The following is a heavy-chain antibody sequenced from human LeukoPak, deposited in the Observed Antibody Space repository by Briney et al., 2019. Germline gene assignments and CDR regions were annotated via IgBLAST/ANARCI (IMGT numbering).Heavy chain of an antibody. J-gene: IGHJ4*02. V-gene: IGHV4-59*08. CDR2: IHYTGST. CDR1: GGSINNYH. Sequence: TSETLSLTCSVSGGSINNYHWSWIRQSPGEGLEWIGYIHYTGSTNYNPSLKSRVTISVDTSKNQFSLRLSSVTAADTALYYCARHGDLLRATVVNRHFDYWGQGTLVTVSS. CDR3: ARHGDLLRATVVNRHFDY. D-gene: IGHD4-23*01.